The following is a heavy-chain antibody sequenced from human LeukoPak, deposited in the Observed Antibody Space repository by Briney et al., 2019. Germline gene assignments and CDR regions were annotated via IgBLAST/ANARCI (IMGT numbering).Heavy chain of an antibody. CDR1: GGSFSGYY. CDR2: INHSGST. J-gene: IGHJ4*02. CDR3: ARESVGARGLFDY. Sequence: SETLSLTCAVYGGSFSGYYWSWIRQPPGKGLEWIGEINHSGSTNYNPSLKSRVTISVDTSKNQFSLKLSSVTAADTAVYYCARESVGARGLFDYWGQGTLVTVSS. V-gene: IGHV4-34*01. D-gene: IGHD1-26*01.